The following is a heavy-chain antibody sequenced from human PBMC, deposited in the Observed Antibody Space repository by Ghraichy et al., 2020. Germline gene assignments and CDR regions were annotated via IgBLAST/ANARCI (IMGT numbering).Heavy chain of an antibody. J-gene: IGHJ4*02. CDR3: SSIWYGVTYHPDFYY. D-gene: IGHD1-26*01. CDR2: IRGKPNNYES. CDR1: GFTFSDSA. Sequence: GGSLRLSCAASGFTFSDSAMHWVRQASGKGLEWVGRIRGKPNNYESAYVASLKCRFTIYRDESKNTAYLQMNSLKAEDTAVYYCSSIWYGVTYHPDFYYWRQATLVALRS. V-gene: IGHV3-73*01.